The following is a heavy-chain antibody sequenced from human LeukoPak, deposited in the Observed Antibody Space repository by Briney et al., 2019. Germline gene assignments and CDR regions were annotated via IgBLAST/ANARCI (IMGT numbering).Heavy chain of an antibody. CDR2: ISWNSGSI. J-gene: IGHJ4*02. V-gene: IGHV3-9*01. CDR3: AKGSYGGDYAFDY. CDR1: GFTFDDHA. D-gene: IGHD2-21*02. Sequence: GGSLRLSCAASGFTFDDHAMHWVRQAPGKGLEWVSGISWNSGSIGYADSVKGRFTISRDNAKNSLYLQMNSLRAEDTALYYCAKGSYGGDYAFDYWGQGTLVTVSS.